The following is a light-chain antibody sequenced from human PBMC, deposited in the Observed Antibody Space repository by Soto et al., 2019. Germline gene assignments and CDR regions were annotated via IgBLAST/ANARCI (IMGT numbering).Light chain of an antibody. CDR1: SGDVGSYNR. V-gene: IGLV2-18*02. J-gene: IGLJ1*01. CDR3: SSYTISSTYV. Sequence: QSVLTQPPSVSGSPGQSVAITCTGTSGDVGSYNRVSWYQQPPGTAPKLTIYDVNNRPSGVPDRFSGSKSGNTASLTISGLQAEDEADYYCSSYTISSTYVFGTGTQVTVL. CDR2: DVN.